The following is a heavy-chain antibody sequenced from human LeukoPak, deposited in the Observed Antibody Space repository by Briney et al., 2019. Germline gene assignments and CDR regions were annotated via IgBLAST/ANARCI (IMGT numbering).Heavy chain of an antibody. CDR2: IYTGGNT. Sequence: LPGGSLRLSCAASGFTVSSTYMSWVRQAPGKGLEWVSVIYTGGNTNYPDPVKGRFTISRHNSNNTLYLQRNSLRVEDTAVYYCARGHYGDYSFDYWGQGTLVTVPS. D-gene: IGHD4-17*01. CDR3: ARGHYGDYSFDY. CDR1: GFTVSSTY. V-gene: IGHV3-53*04. J-gene: IGHJ4*02.